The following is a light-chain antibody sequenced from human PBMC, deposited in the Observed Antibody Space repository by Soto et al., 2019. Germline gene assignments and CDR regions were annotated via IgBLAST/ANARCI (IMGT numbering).Light chain of an antibody. J-gene: IGLJ1*01. CDR2: EVS. V-gene: IGLV2-23*02. CDR3: YSYAGDNTYYV. Sequence: QSVLTQPASVSGSPGQSIAISCTGTSSDVGIYNLVSWYQQHPGKAPKLIIYEVSKRPSGVSDRFSGYKSGSTASLTISGLQDEDEADYYGYSYAGDNTYYVFGTGTKVTVL. CDR1: SSDVGIYNL.